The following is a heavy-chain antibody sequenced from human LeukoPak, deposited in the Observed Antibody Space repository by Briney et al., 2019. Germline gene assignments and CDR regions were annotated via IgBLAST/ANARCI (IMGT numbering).Heavy chain of an antibody. CDR1: GFTFSSYA. Sequence: GGSLRLSCAASGFTFSSYAMSWVRQAPGKGLEWVSAISGSGGSTYYADSVKGRFTISRDNSKNTLYLQMNSLRAEDTAVYYCAKDLVTGEKEALGYYGMDVWGQGTTVTVSS. CDR2: ISGSGGST. J-gene: IGHJ6*02. V-gene: IGHV3-23*01. CDR3: AKDLVTGEKEALGYYGMDV. D-gene: IGHD1-14*01.